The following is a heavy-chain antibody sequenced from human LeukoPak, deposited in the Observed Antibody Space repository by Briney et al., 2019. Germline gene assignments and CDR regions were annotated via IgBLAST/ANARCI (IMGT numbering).Heavy chain of an antibody. J-gene: IGHJ4*02. CDR2: INSDGSST. V-gene: IGHV3-74*01. CDR3: ARGRPSPTYYDFWSGPIAPFDY. D-gene: IGHD3-3*01. CDR1: GFTFSSYW. Sequence: PGGSLRLSCAASGFTFSSYWMHWVRQAPGKGLVWVSRINSDGSSTSYADSVKGRFTISRDNAKNTLYLQMNSLRAEDTAVYYCARGRPSPTYYDFWSGPIAPFDYWGQGTLVTVSS.